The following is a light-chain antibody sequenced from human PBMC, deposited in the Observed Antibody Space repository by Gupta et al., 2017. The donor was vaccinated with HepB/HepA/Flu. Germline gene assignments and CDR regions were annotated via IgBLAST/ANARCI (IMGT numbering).Light chain of an antibody. CDR3: MQAKQFPLT. CDR1: QSLVHSDGNTY. CDR2: KIS. Sequence: DIVTTPTALSSPVTLGQPASISCRSRQSLVHSDGNTYLSWLHQRPGQPPRLLIYKISDRLSGVPDRFSGSGAGTDFTLKINRVEAEDVGVYYCMQAKQFPLTFGGGTKVEIK. J-gene: IGKJ4*01. V-gene: IGKV2-24*01.